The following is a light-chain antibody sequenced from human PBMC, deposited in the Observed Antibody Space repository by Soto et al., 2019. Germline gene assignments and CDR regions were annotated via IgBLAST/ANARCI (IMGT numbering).Light chain of an antibody. CDR1: SNNVGGYNY. CDR2: EVS. Sequence: QSALTQPASVSGSPGQSITISCTGTSNNVGGYNYVSWYQQHPGKAPKLMIYEVSNRPSGVSNRFSGSKSGNTASLTISGLQAEDEADYYCSSYTSSSTLVVFGEGTKVTVL. CDR3: SSYTSSSTLVV. J-gene: IGLJ2*01. V-gene: IGLV2-14*01.